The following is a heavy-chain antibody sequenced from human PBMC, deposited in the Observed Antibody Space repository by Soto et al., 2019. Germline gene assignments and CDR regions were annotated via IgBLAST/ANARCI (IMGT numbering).Heavy chain of an antibody. CDR2: IYYSGST. Sequence: SETLSLTCTVSGGSISSSSYYWGWIRQPPGKGLEWIGSIYYSGSTYYNPSLKSRVTISVDTSKNQFSLKLSSVTAADTAVYYCARLSSESSREELNSWLYYYYGMDVWGQGTTVTVSS. CDR3: ARLSSESSREELNSWLYYYYGMDV. J-gene: IGHJ6*02. CDR1: GGSISSSSYY. V-gene: IGHV4-39*01. D-gene: IGHD3-16*02.